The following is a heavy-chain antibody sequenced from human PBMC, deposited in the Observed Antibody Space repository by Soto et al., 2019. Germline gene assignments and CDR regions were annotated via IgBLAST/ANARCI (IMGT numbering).Heavy chain of an antibody. CDR2: IYYSGST. Sequence: QVQLQESGPGLVKPSETLSLTCTVSGGSVSSGSYYWSWIRQPPGKGLEWIGYIYYSGSTNYNPSLKSRVTISVDTSKNQFSLKLSSVTAADTAVYYCASRIAARIYYYGMDVWGQGTTVTVSS. V-gene: IGHV4-61*01. CDR3: ASRIAARIYYYGMDV. D-gene: IGHD6-6*01. J-gene: IGHJ6*02. CDR1: GGSVSSGSYY.